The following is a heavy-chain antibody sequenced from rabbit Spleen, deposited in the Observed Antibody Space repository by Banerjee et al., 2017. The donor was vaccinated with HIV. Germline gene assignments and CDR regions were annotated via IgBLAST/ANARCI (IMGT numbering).Heavy chain of an antibody. V-gene: IGHV1S40*01. D-gene: IGHD1-1*01. J-gene: IGHJ6*01. Sequence: QSLEESGGDLVKPGASLTLTCTASGVSFSSSSYMCWVRQAPGKGLEWIACIDTGSRDFTYYASWAKGRVTISKTSSTTVTLQMTSLTVADTATYFCARDTSTSFSSYGMDLWGPGTLVTVS. CDR3: ARDTSTSFSSYGMDL. CDR1: GVSFSSSSY. CDR2: IDTGSRDFT.